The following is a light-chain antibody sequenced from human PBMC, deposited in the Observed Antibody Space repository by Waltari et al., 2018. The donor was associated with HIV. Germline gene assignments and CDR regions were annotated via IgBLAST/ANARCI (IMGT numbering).Light chain of an antibody. CDR1: PAISTG. V-gene: IGKV1-12*01. CDR3: QQANSFPLT. Sequence: DIPLTQSPSSVSASVGASVTTSTRASPAISTGLAWYQEKPGKAPTLLISGASKLQSGVPSRFSGSGSGRVFALTISNLQPEDFATYYCQQANSFPLTFGPGTKVEVK. J-gene: IGKJ3*01. CDR2: GAS.